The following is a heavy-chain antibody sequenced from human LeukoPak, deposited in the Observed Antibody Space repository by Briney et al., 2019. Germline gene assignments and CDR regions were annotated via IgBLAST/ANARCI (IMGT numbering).Heavy chain of an antibody. Sequence: SETLSLTCAVYGGSFSGYYWGWIRHPPGKGLEWIGEINHSGSTNYNPSLKSRVTISVDTSKNQFSLKLSSVTAADTAVYYCARSRSGYYGSGSYHPWGQGTLVTVSS. CDR3: ARSRSGYYGSGSYHP. D-gene: IGHD3-10*01. J-gene: IGHJ5*02. CDR2: INHSGST. CDR1: GGSFSGYY. V-gene: IGHV4-34*01.